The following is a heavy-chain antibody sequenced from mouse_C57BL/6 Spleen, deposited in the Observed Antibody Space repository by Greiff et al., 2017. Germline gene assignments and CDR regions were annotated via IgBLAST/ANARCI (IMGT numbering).Heavy chain of an antibody. CDR1: GFSLTSYG. CDR3: AKNGDYYDYVDY. J-gene: IGHJ2*01. D-gene: IGHD2-4*01. Sequence: VKLMESGPGLVQPSQSLSITCTVSGFSLTSYGVHWVRQSPGKGLEWLGVIWRGGSTDYNAAFMSRLSITKDNSKSQVFFKMNSLQADDTAIYYCAKNGDYYDYVDYWGQGTTLTVSS. CDR2: IWRGGST. V-gene: IGHV2-5*01.